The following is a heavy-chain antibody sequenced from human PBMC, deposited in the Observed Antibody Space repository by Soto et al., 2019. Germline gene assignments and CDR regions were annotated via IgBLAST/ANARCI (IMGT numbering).Heavy chain of an antibody. Sequence: EVQLVESGGGLVKPGGSLRLSCAASGFTFSSYSMNWVRQAPGKGLEWVSSISTSGSYVHYGDSVKGRFTISRDNAKNSLYLQINSLRAEDTAVYYCVRGNYGSGSNQYWYFDLWGRGTLVTVSS. CDR3: VRGNYGSGSNQYWYFDL. D-gene: IGHD3-10*01. J-gene: IGHJ2*01. V-gene: IGHV3-21*01. CDR1: GFTFSSYS. CDR2: ISTSGSYV.